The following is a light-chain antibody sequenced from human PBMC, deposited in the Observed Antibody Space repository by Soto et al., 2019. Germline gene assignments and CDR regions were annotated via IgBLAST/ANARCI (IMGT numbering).Light chain of an antibody. CDR1: RGVSANY. Sequence: ENLLTQSPGTLSLSPGEGATLSCRASRGVSANYLAWYQQKPGQAPTLLIYGASIRAAGILDRFSGSGSGTDFTLTIRRLEPDDFAVYYCQQYGSSPRTFGQGTKVEIK. V-gene: IGKV3-20*01. CDR3: QQYGSSPRT. CDR2: GAS. J-gene: IGKJ1*01.